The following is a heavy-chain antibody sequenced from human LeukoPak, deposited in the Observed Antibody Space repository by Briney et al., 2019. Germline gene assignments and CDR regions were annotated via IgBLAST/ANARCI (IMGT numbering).Heavy chain of an antibody. CDR3: ARGLFY. J-gene: IGHJ4*02. CDR2: INHSGST. Sequence: GSLRLSCAASGFTFSSYAMSWVRQPPGKGLEWIGEINHSGSTNYNPSLKSRVTISVDTSKNQFSLKLSSVTAADTAVYYCARGLFYWGQGTLVTVSS. D-gene: IGHD3-10*01. CDR1: GFTFSSYA. V-gene: IGHV4-34*01.